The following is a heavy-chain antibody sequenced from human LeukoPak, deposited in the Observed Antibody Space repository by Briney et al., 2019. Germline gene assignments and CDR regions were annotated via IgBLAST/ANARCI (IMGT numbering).Heavy chain of an antibody. V-gene: IGHV4-38-2*02. Sequence: SETLSLTCAVSGYSISSGYYWGWIRQPPGRGLEWIGSIYHSGSTYYNPSLKSRVTISVDTSKNQFSLKLSSVTAADTAVYYCAREVESDYGDYECDYWGQGTLVTVSS. CDR3: AREVESDYGDYECDY. D-gene: IGHD4-17*01. CDR2: IYHSGST. J-gene: IGHJ4*02. CDR1: GYSISSGYY.